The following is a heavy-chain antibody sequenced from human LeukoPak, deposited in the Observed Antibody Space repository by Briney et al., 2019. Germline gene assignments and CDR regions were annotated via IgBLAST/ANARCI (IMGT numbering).Heavy chain of an antibody. CDR2: FDPEHGET. J-gene: IGHJ6*02. CDR3: ARDQNDGGYYYGMDV. CDR1: GYSLTDLS. V-gene: IGHV1-24*01. D-gene: IGHD3-16*01. Sequence: ASVKVFCKVSGYSLTDLSTHWVRQAPGKGLEWMGGFDPEHGETIYAENFRGRVTMTEDTSSDTAYMELSSLRSEDTAVYYCARDQNDGGYYYGMDVWGQGTTVTVSS.